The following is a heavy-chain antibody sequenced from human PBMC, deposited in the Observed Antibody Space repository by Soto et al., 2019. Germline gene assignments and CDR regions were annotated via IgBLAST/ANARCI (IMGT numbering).Heavy chain of an antibody. CDR3: TRSITRSLEWSLDY. V-gene: IGHV1-46*03. J-gene: IGHJ4*02. CDR1: GYTFTTYY. CDR2: INPSDATT. D-gene: IGHD3-3*01. Sequence: QVQMVQSGADVKKPGASVRISCETSGYTFTTYYIQWVRQAPGQGLEWMGIINPSDATTSYARSLQGRVTVTRDTSTSTVYMELRGLRSEDTAVYYCTRSITRSLEWSLDYWGQGTLVTVSS.